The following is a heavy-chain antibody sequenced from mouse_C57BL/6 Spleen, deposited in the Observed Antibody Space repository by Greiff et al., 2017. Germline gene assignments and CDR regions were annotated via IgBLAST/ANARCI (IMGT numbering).Heavy chain of an antibody. CDR3: ARSGLRRGFWYFDY. D-gene: IGHD2-4*01. J-gene: IGHJ2*01. CDR2: INPSNGGT. V-gene: IGHV1-53*01. Sequence: QVQLKQPGTELVKPGASVKLSCKASGYTFTSYWMHWVKQRPGQGLEWIGNINPSNGGTNYNEKFKSKATLTVDKSSSTAYMQLSSLTSEDSAVYYCARSGLRRGFWYFDYWGQGTTLTVSS. CDR1: GYTFTSYW.